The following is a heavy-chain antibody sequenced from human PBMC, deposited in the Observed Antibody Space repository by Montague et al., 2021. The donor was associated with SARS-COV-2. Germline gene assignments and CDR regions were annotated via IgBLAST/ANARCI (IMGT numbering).Heavy chain of an antibody. J-gene: IGHJ5*02. CDR3: ATGINYYDFLALQS. Sequence: SETLSLTCTVSGGSIGSGNWCCCVRPPPGERLWWFGEILHTESTNFNPPLKTRAAMSVDKTRKQFSLMLTSTTAAATAVYYCATGINYYDFLALQSWGQGALVIVSS. CDR2: ILHTEST. V-gene: IGHV4-4*02. CDR1: GGSIGSGNW. D-gene: IGHD3/OR15-3a*01.